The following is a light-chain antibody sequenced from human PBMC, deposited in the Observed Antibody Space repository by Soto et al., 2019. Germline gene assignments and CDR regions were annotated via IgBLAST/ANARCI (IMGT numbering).Light chain of an antibody. J-gene: IGLJ2*01. Sequence: QSVLTQSPSASASLGASVKVTCTLSRGHSSYAIAWHQQQPEKGPRFLMKVNPDGSHTKGDWIPDRFSGTSSGAERYLTISSLQSEDEADYYCQTWGTGIVVFGGGTKLTVL. CDR3: QTWGTGIVV. V-gene: IGLV4-69*01. CDR2: VNPDGSH. CDR1: RGHSSYA.